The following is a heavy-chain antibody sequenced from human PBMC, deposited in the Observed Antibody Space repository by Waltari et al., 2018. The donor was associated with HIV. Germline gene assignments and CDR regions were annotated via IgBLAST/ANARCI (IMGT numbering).Heavy chain of an antibody. CDR1: GFTFSRYS. Sequence: EVQLVESGGGLVKPGGSLRLSCAVSGFTFSRYSMNWVRQAPGKGLEWVSSISSSSSYIYYADSVKGRFTISRDNAKNSLYLQMNSLRAEDTAVYYCARDHGFGYSSGFWGQGTLVTVSS. D-gene: IGHD6-19*01. CDR3: ARDHGFGYSSGF. CDR2: ISSSSSYI. V-gene: IGHV3-21*01. J-gene: IGHJ4*02.